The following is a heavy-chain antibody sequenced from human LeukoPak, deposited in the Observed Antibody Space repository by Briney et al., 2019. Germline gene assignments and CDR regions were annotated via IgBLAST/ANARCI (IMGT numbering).Heavy chain of an antibody. D-gene: IGHD5-18*01. Sequence: SETLSLTCTVCGGSNGVYYWSWVRQTPGKGLEWIGFVYYTGATNYNPSLKSRVTISLDTSKNQFSLNLNSVDAADTAVYFCARCGNSYGTGYQFDPWSQGTLVTASS. CDR3: ARCGNSYGTGYQFDP. J-gene: IGHJ5*02. V-gene: IGHV4-59*01. CDR2: VYYTGAT. CDR1: GGSNGVYY.